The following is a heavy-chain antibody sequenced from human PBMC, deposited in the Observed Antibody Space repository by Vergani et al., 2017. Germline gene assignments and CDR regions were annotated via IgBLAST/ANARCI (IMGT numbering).Heavy chain of an antibody. D-gene: IGHD3-22*01. J-gene: IGHJ3*02. CDR1: GGSISSGSYY. V-gene: IGHV4-61*02. CDR3: ARDGYYYDSSGYYGRSGDAFDI. Sequence: QVQLQESGPGLVKPSQTLSLTCTVSGGSISSGSYYWSWIRQPAGKGLEWIGRIYTSGSTNYNPSLKSRVTISVDTSKNQFSLKLSSVTAADTAVYYCARDGYYYDSSGYYGRSGDAFDIWGQGTMVTVSS. CDR2: IYTSGST.